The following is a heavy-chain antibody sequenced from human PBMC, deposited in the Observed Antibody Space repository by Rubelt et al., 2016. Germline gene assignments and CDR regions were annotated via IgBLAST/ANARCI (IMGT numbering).Heavy chain of an antibody. J-gene: IGHJ4*02. CDR1: GGSFSGYY. CDR3: ARLTRGLSGSYHFHY. V-gene: IGHV4-34*01. Sequence: QVQLQQWGAGLLKPSETLSLTCAVYGGSFSGYYWSWIRQPPGKGLEWIGSIYHSGSTYYNPSLKSRFTISVDTSKNQFSQKLGVVTAADTAVYYCARLTRGLSGSYHFHYWGQGTLVTVSS. CDR2: IYHSGST. D-gene: IGHD1-26*01.